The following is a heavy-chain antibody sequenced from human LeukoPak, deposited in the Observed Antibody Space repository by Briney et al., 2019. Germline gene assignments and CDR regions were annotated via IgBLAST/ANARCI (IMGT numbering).Heavy chain of an antibody. CDR1: GGSISSSSYY. CDR3: ARGSEYYYYYYMDV. CDR2: IYYSGST. J-gene: IGHJ6*03. Sequence: SETLSLTCTVSGGSISSSSYYWGWIRQPPGKGLKWIGNIYYSGSTYYNPSLKSRVTISVDTSKNQFSLKLSSVTAADTAVYYCARGSEYYYYYYMDVWGKGTTVTVSS. V-gene: IGHV4-39*07.